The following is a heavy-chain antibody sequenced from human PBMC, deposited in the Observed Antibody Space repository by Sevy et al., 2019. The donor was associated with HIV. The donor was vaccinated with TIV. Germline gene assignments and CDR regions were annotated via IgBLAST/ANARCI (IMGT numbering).Heavy chain of an antibody. CDR3: ARRYCSGGSCYKGVLDY. V-gene: IGHV3-30-3*01. Sequence: GGSLRLSCAASGFTFSSYAMHWVRQAPGKGLEWVAVISYDGSNKYYADSVKGRFTISRDNSKNTLYLQMNSLRAGDTAVYYCARRYCSGGSCYKGVLDYWGQGTLVTVSS. CDR2: ISYDGSNK. J-gene: IGHJ4*02. CDR1: GFTFSSYA. D-gene: IGHD2-15*01.